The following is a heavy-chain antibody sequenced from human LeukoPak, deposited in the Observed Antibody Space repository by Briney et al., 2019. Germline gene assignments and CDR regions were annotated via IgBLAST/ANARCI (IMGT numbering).Heavy chain of an antibody. J-gene: IGHJ4*02. CDR3: ARDSGYDILTGYYTIFDS. D-gene: IGHD3-9*01. V-gene: IGHV4-4*09. Sequence: SETLSLTCTVSGGSISSYYWSWIRQPPGKGLEWIGYIYTSGSTNYNPSLKSRVTISVDTSKNQFSLKLSSVTAADTAVYYCARDSGYDILTGYYTIFDSWGQGTLVTVSS. CDR1: GGSISSYY. CDR2: IYTSGST.